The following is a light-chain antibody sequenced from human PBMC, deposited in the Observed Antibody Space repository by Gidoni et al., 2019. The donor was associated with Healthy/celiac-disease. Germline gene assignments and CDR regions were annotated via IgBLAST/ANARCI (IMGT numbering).Light chain of an antibody. CDR1: QSVLYRSNIKNY. CDR3: QQYYSTPPT. V-gene: IGKV4-1*01. Sequence: DIVMTQSPYSLAVSLGERATINCKSSQSVLYRSNIKNYLARYKQKPGQPPKLLIYWASNRESGVPDRCSVRGSGTDFSLTISSRQAEDVAVYYCQQYYSTPPTFGQGTKLEIK. CDR2: WAS. J-gene: IGKJ2*01.